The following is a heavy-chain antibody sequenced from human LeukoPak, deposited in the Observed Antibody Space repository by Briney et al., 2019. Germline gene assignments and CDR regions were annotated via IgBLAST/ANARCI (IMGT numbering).Heavy chain of an antibody. V-gene: IGHV3-23*01. Sequence: GGSLRLSCAASGFTFSSYAMSWVRQAPGKGLEWVSAISGSGGSTYYADSVKGRFTISRDNAKNSLYLQMNSLRAEDTAVYYCARGRGLPGPLDYWGQGTLVTVSS. CDR1: GFTFSSYA. D-gene: IGHD3-10*01. CDR2: ISGSGGST. CDR3: ARGRGLPGPLDY. J-gene: IGHJ4*02.